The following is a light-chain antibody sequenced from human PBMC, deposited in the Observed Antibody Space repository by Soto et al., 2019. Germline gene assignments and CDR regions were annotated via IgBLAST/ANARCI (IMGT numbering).Light chain of an antibody. CDR3: QVWDSDTDHVV. J-gene: IGLJ2*01. V-gene: IGLV3-21*02. CDR2: DDD. Sequence: SYELTQPPSVSVAPGQTASFTCGGHNIWSKSVHWYQQKRGQAPILVIYDDDDRPSGIPGRFSGSNSGSAATLTISRVEAGDEADYYCQVWDSDTDHVVFGGGTKLTVL. CDR1: NIWSKS.